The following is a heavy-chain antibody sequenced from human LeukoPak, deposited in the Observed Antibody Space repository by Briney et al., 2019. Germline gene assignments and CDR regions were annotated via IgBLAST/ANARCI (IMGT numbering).Heavy chain of an antibody. D-gene: IGHD1-1*01. CDR2: MRASGSNT. V-gene: IGHV3-23*01. CDR1: GFPLSSYA. Sequence: GGSLRLSCAVSGFPLSSYAMSWVRQAPGKGLEWVSVMRASGSNTYYVDSVKGRFTISRDNSKNTLYLQMNSLRGEDTAVYYCAKAGTTGNIRSPLRDYWGQGTQVTVSS. J-gene: IGHJ4*01. CDR3: AKAGTTGNIRSPLRDY.